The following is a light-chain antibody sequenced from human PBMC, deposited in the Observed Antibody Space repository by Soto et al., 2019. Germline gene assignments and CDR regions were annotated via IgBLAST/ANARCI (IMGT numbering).Light chain of an antibody. CDR2: DAS. V-gene: IGKV3D-15*01. Sequence: EIVMTQSPATLSVSPGDRATLSCRASQSVDNDLAWYQQKPGQPPRLLIYDASTRATGIPAMFSGSQSGTEFTLTIISLLSEDFAVYSCQHYNNWPLTFGGGTKVEIK. J-gene: IGKJ4*01. CDR3: QHYNNWPLT. CDR1: QSVDND.